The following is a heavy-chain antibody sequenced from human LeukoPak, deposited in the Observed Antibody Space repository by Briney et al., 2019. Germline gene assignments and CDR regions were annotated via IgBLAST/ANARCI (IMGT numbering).Heavy chain of an antibody. CDR1: GVSISSYY. D-gene: IGHD3-22*01. CDR3: ARGSLGSSGPRGWFDP. J-gene: IGHJ5*02. Sequence: SETLSLTCTVSGVSISSYYWSWLRQPPGKGLEWVGYIYYSGSTNYNPSLKSRVTISVDTSKNQFSLKLSSVTAADTAVYYCARGSLGSSGPRGWFDPWGQGTLVTVSS. V-gene: IGHV4-59*01. CDR2: IYYSGST.